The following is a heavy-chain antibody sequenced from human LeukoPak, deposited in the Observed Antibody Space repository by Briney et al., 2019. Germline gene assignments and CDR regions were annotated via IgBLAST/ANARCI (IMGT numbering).Heavy chain of an antibody. J-gene: IGHJ4*02. CDR2: IYHSGST. CDR3: ASGHSSGWSHTRMDY. CDR1: GDSISSGGYY. Sequence: SETLSLTCTVSGDSISSGGYYWSWIRQPPGKGLEWIGYIYHSGSTYYSPSLKSRVTISVDKSKNQFSLKLSSVTAADTAVYYCASGHSSGWSHTRMDYWGRGTLVTVSS. V-gene: IGHV4-30-2*01. D-gene: IGHD6-19*01.